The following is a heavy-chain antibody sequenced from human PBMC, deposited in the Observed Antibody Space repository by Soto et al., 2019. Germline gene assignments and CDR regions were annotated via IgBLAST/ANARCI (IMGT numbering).Heavy chain of an antibody. CDR1: GDSISSYY. Sequence: SETLSLTCTVSGDSISSYYWSWIRQPPGKGLEWIGYVYYSGSTNYNPSLKSRVTISVDTSKNHFSLKLSSVTAADTAVYYCASRYDSTFDIWGQGTMVTVSS. J-gene: IGHJ3*02. D-gene: IGHD3-22*01. V-gene: IGHV4-59*12. CDR2: VYYSGST. CDR3: ASRYDSTFDI.